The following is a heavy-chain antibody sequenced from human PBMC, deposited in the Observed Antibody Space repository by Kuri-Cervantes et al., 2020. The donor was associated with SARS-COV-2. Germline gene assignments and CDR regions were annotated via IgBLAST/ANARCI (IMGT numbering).Heavy chain of an antibody. V-gene: IGHV4-31*01. CDR2: IYYSGST. D-gene: IGHD3-10*02. CDR1: GGSITGGGHY. Sequence: SETLSLTCTVSGGSITGGGHYWSWIRQHPGKGLEWIGYIYYSGSTYYNPSLKSLITISADTSKNQFSLNLSSVTAADTAVYYCARGYVFGGVDVWGQGTTVTVSS. J-gene: IGHJ6*02. CDR3: ARGYVFGGVDV.